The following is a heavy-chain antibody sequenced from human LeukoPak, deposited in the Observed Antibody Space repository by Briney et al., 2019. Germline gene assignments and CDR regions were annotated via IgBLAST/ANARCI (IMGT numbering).Heavy chain of an antibody. CDR3: ARGRGGTVTTNLNWFDP. CDR1: GYTFTGYY. V-gene: IGHV1-2*02. J-gene: IGHJ5*02. Sequence: ASVKVSCKASGYTFTGYYMHWVRQAPGHGLEWMGWINPNSGGTNYAQKFQGRVTMTRDTSISTAYMELSRLRSDDTAVYYCARGRGGTVTTNLNWFDPWGQGTLVTVSS. D-gene: IGHD4-11*01. CDR2: INPNSGGT.